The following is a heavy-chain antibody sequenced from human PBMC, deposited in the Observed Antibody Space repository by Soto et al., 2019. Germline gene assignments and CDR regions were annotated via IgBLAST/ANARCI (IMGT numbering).Heavy chain of an antibody. D-gene: IGHD3-16*01. V-gene: IGHV3-23*01. CDR2: ISGSGGST. J-gene: IGHJ6*03. CDR3: AKGGAQGYYYMDV. Sequence: ERSLLLSCAASGFTLSSCAMSWVRQAPGKGLEWVSAISGSGGSTYYADSVKGRFTISRDNSKNTLYLQMDSLRAEDTAVYYCAKGGAQGYYYMDVWGKGTTVTVSS. CDR1: GFTLSSCA.